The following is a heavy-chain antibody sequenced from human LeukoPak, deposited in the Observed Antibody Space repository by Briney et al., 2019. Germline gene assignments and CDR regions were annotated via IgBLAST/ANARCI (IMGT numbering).Heavy chain of an antibody. J-gene: IGHJ4*02. D-gene: IGHD4-11*01. CDR1: GFTFDRFT. CDR3: AKKLLTVTTWGFDY. CDR2: ISGSGGST. V-gene: IGHV3-23*01. Sequence: GGSLRLSCAASGFTFDRFTIHWVRQTPGKGLEWVSAISGSGGSTYYADSVKGRFTISRDNSKNTLYLQMNSLRAEDTAVYYCAKKLLTVTTWGFDYWGQGTLVTVSS.